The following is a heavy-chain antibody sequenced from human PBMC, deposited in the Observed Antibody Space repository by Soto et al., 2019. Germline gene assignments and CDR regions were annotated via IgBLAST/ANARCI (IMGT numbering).Heavy chain of an antibody. V-gene: IGHV1-18*01. J-gene: IGHJ4*02. CDR1: GYTFTSCG. Sequence: APVKVSCKTSGYTFTSCGMSWVRQAPGQGLEWMGWITANNVNTNYAQKFQGRVTMTTDTSTATAYMELRSLRSDDTAVYYCARDMGGYYFEPNDYWGQGTLVTVSS. CDR2: ITANNVNT. D-gene: IGHD3-22*01. CDR3: ARDMGGYYFEPNDY.